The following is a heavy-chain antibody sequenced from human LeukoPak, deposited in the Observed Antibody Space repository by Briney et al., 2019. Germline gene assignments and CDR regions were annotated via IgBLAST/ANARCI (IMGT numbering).Heavy chain of an antibody. CDR3: ATRVTDVDTAMVDLDY. Sequence: SVKVSCKASGGTFSSYAISWVRQAPGQGLEWMGGIIPIFGTANYAQKFQGRVTMTTDTSTSTAYMELRSLRSDDTAVYYCATRVTDVDTAMVDLDYWGQGTLVTVSS. CDR1: GGTFSSYA. V-gene: IGHV1-69*05. J-gene: IGHJ4*02. CDR2: IIPIFGTA. D-gene: IGHD5-18*01.